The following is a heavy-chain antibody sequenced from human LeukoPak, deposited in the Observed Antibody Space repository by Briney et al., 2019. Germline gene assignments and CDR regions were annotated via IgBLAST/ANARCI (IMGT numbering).Heavy chain of an antibody. Sequence: GGSLRLSCAASGFTFSTYGMHWVRQAPGKGLEWVAFIQYDRSNKDYADSVKGRFTISRDNSKNTLYLQMNSLRTEDTAVYYCARPMNEFWSGGGHWFDPWGQGTLVTDSS. CDR1: GFTFSTYG. J-gene: IGHJ5*02. CDR2: IQYDRSNK. V-gene: IGHV3-30*02. CDR3: ARPMNEFWSGGGHWFDP. D-gene: IGHD3-3*01.